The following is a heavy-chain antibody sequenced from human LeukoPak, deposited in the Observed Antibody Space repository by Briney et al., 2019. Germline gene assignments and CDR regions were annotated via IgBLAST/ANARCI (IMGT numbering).Heavy chain of an antibody. V-gene: IGHV1-2*06. D-gene: IGHD4-17*01. CDR2: INPNSGGT. CDR1: GYTFTGYY. Sequence: GASVKVSCKASGYTFTGYYMHWVRQAPGQGLEWMGRINPNSGGTNYARKFQGRVTMTRDTSISTAYMELSRLRSDDTAVYYCARDPHAGGASDYGDYDDYWGQGTLVTVSS. CDR3: ARDPHAGGASDYGDYDDY. J-gene: IGHJ4*02.